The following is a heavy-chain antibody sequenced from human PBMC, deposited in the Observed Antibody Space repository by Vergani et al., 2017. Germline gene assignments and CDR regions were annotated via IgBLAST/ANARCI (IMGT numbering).Heavy chain of an antibody. CDR3: ASDTHSGQRADR. CDR1: FDSISNLY. J-gene: IGHJ5*02. V-gene: IGHV4-59*11. Sequence: QVQLQESGPGLVKSSETLSLTCIVSFDSISNLYFNWIRQPPGKGLEWIGSIHYSENTNYNPTLKTRVTISVDTSKNQFSLTFTSVTAADTAVYYCASDTHSGQRADRWGQGILVTVTS. D-gene: IGHD6-19*01. CDR2: IHYSENT.